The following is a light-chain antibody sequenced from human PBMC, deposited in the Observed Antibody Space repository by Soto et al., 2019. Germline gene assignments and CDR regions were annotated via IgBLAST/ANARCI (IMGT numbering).Light chain of an antibody. J-gene: IGLJ3*02. CDR2: EGS. Sequence: QSVLTQPASVSGSPGQSIAISCTGTSSDVGSYNLVSWYQQHPGKAPKLFIYEGSKRPSGVSNRFSASKSDNTASLTISGLQAEDEADYYCCSYAGSSTWVFGGGTKLTVL. CDR3: CSYAGSSTWV. CDR1: SSDVGSYNL. V-gene: IGLV2-23*01.